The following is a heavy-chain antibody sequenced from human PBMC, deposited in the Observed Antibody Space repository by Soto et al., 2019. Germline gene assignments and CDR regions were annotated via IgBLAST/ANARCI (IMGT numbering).Heavy chain of an antibody. CDR1: GGTFSSYA. CDR3: ARAFVRIPSEGDGYNEENAFDI. CDR2: IIPIFGTA. J-gene: IGHJ3*02. V-gene: IGHV1-69*13. Sequence: SVKVSCKASGGTFSSYAISWVRQAPGQGLEWMGGIIPIFGTANYAQKFQGRVTITADESTSTAYMELSSLRSEDTAVYYCARAFVRIPSEGDGYNEENAFDIWGQGTMVTVSS. D-gene: IGHD5-12*01.